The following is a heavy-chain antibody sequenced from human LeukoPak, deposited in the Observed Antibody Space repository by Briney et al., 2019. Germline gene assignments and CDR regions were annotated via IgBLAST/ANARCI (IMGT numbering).Heavy chain of an antibody. CDR1: GYSISSGYY. J-gene: IGHJ4*02. D-gene: IGHD1-1*01. CDR3: ARDRGTWNDDGFDY. Sequence: PSETLSLTCTVSGYSISSGYYWGWIRQPPGKGLEWIGNIYHSESTHYNPSLKSRVTISVDTSKNQFSLKLSSVTAADTAVYYCARDRGTWNDDGFDYWGQGTLVTVSS. CDR2: IYHSEST. V-gene: IGHV4-38-2*02.